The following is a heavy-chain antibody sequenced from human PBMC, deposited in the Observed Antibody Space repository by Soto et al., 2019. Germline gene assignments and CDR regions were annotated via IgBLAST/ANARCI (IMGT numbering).Heavy chain of an antibody. D-gene: IGHD2-2*01. Sequence: LRLSCAASGFTFSNAWMSWVRQAPGKGLEWVGRIKSKTDGGTTDYAAPVKGRFTISRDDSKNTLYLQMNSLKTEDTAVYYCTTDRCSSTSCYVRVYYWGQGTLVTVSS. CDR3: TTDRCSSTSCYVRVYY. CDR2: IKSKTDGGTT. V-gene: IGHV3-15*01. CDR1: GFTFSNAW. J-gene: IGHJ4*02.